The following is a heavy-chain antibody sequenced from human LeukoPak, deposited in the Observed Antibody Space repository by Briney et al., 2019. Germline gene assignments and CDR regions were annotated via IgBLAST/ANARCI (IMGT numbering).Heavy chain of an antibody. CDR3: ARDFLNCSSTSCFMNWFDP. Sequence: SVKVSCKASVGTFNSYTISWVRQAPGQGLEWMGRIIPILGIANYAQKFQGRVTITADKSTSIAYMELSSLRSEDTAVYYCARDFLNCSSTSCFMNWFDPWGQGTLVTVSS. CDR1: VGTFNSYT. CDR2: IIPILGIA. J-gene: IGHJ5*02. D-gene: IGHD2-2*01. V-gene: IGHV1-69*04.